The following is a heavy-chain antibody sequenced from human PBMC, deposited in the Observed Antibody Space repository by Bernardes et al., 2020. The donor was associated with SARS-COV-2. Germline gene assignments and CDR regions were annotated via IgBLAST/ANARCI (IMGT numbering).Heavy chain of an antibody. CDR2: IYYSGST. D-gene: IGHD2-2*01. CDR1: GGSISSYY. J-gene: IGHJ2*01. V-gene: IGHV4-59*01. CDR3: ARAEGIVVVPAAPPRNWYWDR. Sequence: SETLSLTCTVSGGSISSYYWSWIRQPPGKGLEWIGYIYYSGSTNYNPSLKSRVTISVDTSKNQFSLKLSSVTAADTAVYYCARAEGIVVVPAAPPRNWYWDRWGRGSRVTVS.